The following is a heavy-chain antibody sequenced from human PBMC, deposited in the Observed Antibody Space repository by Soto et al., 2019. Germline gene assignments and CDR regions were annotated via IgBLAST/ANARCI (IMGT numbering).Heavy chain of an antibody. Sequence: KPSETLSLTCTVSGGSISSYYWSWIRQPPGKGLEWIGYIYYSGSTNYNPSLKSRVTISVDTSKNQFSLKLSSVTPADTAVYYCARATYRYYWRNNWFDPWGQGTLVTVSS. CDR2: IYYSGST. CDR1: GGSISSYY. D-gene: IGHD1-20*01. CDR3: ARATYRYYWRNNWFDP. J-gene: IGHJ5*02. V-gene: IGHV4-59*01.